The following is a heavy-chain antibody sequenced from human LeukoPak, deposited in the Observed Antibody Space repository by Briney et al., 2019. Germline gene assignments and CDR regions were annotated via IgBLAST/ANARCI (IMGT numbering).Heavy chain of an antibody. V-gene: IGHV4-34*01. CDR2: INHSGST. CDR3: ATRRKTYYYDSSGPRALDP. J-gene: IGHJ5*02. CDR1: GGSISSYY. Sequence: SETLSLTCTVSGGSISSYYWSWIRQPPGKGLEWIGEINHSGSTNYNPSLKSRVTISVDTSKNQFSLKLSSVTAADTAVYYCATRRKTYYYDSSGPRALDPWGQGTLVTVSS. D-gene: IGHD3-22*01.